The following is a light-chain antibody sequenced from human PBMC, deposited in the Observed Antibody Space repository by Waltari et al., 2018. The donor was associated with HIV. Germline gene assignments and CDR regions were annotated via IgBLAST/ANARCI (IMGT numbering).Light chain of an antibody. CDR1: PSTLGSTFP. V-gene: IGLV1-40*02. CDR2: ATS. CDR3: QSFDSSLNAYV. Sequence: QSVLTQPPSVSGAPGQRVILPCPGRPSTLGSTFPAPCYQLRPGTAPKLLIYATSNRPSGVPDRFSGSKSGTSASLAITGLQAEDEAEYYCQSFDSSLNAYVFGPGTTVVVL. J-gene: IGLJ1*01.